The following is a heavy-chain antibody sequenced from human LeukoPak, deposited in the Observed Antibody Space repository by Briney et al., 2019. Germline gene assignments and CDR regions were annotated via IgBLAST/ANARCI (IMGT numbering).Heavy chain of an antibody. V-gene: IGHV4-4*09. CDR1: GGSISSYY. D-gene: IGHD3-3*01. J-gene: IGHJ6*03. Sequence: PSETLSLTCTVSGGSISSYYWSWIRQPPGKGLEWIGYIYTSGSTNYNPSLKSRVTISVDTSKNQFPLKLSSVTAADTAVYYCARSLEGGGYYYMDVWGKGTTVTVSS. CDR3: ARSLEGGGYYYMDV. CDR2: IYTSGST.